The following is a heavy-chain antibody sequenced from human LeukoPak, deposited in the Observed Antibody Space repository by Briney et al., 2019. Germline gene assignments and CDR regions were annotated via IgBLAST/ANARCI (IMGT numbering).Heavy chain of an antibody. V-gene: IGHV3-74*01. CDR3: AKASSGWSPFDY. J-gene: IGHJ4*02. CDR2: INSDGSST. D-gene: IGHD6-19*01. Sequence: GGSLRLSCAASGFTFSSCWMHWVRQAPGKGLVWVSRINSDGSSTSYADSVKGRFTISRDNAKNTLYLQMNSLRAEDTAAYYCAKASSGWSPFDYWGQGTLVTVSS. CDR1: GFTFSSCW.